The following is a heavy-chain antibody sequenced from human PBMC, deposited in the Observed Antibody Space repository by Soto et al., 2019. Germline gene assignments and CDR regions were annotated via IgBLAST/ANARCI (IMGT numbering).Heavy chain of an antibody. CDR1: GGSITTGGYY. V-gene: IGHV4-31*03. Sequence: KASETLSLTCTVSGGSITTGGYYWSWIRQLPGKGLEWIGHRYYSESTYYNPSLKSRVSISLDTSKNQFSLKLSFVTAADTAMYYCARTKCSGGSCYSWSLDYWGQRTPVTVSS. D-gene: IGHD2-15*01. CDR2: RYYSEST. CDR3: ARTKCSGGSCYSWSLDY. J-gene: IGHJ4*02.